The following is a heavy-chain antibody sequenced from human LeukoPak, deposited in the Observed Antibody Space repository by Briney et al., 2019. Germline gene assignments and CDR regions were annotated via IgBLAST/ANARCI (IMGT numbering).Heavy chain of an antibody. J-gene: IGHJ4*02. CDR1: GFTFSNYA. CDR3: AKAPAAYVSIYYFDY. D-gene: IGHD5/OR15-5a*01. CDR2: ISGSGDSA. V-gene: IGHV3-23*01. Sequence: GGSLRLSCAASGFTFSNYAMSWVRQAPEKGLEWVSTISGSGDSAFLADSVKGRFSISRDNSKNTLYLQMNSLRVEDTAIYFCAKAPAAYVSIYYFDYWGQGTLVTVSS.